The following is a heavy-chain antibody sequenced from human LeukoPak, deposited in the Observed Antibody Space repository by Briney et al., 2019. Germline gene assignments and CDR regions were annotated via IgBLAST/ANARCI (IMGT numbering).Heavy chain of an antibody. Sequence: GGSLRLSCAASGFTFTSYSMTWVRQAPGKGLEWVSGISGSGSSTYYADSVKGRFTLSRDYPKNTLYLQMNSLRAEDTAVYFCAKYSGSYYYPPNWDSWGQGTLVTVSS. CDR2: ISGSGSST. V-gene: IGHV3-23*01. D-gene: IGHD1-26*01. J-gene: IGHJ4*02. CDR1: GFTFTSYS. CDR3: AKYSGSYYYPPNWDS.